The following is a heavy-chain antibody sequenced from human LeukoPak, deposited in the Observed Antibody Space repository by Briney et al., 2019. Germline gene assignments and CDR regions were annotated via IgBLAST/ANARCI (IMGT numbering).Heavy chain of an antibody. CDR1: GLTFSIYS. J-gene: IGHJ4*02. CDR3: ARVGGGSYYHLTDS. Sequence: GGSLRLSCAASGLTFSIYSMNLLRQAPGKGLEWVSSISSSSSYIYYADSVKGRFTISRDNAKNSLDLQMMSGRAADTAVYYCARVGGGSYYHLTDSWGQGTLVTVSS. CDR2: ISSSSSYI. V-gene: IGHV3-21*01. D-gene: IGHD2-15*01.